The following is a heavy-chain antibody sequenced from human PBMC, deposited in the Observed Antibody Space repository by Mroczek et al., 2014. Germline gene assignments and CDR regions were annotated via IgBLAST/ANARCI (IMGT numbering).Heavy chain of an antibody. J-gene: IGHJ4*02. CDR3: ARGYGSGSYHPDY. Sequence: QVQLQQWGAGLLKPSETLSLTCAVYGGSFSGYYWSWIRQPPGKGLEWIGEINHSGSTNYNPSLKSRVTISVDTSKNQSSLKLSSVTAADTAVYYCARGYGSGSYHPDYWGQGTLVTVSS. V-gene: IGHV4-34*01. CDR1: GGSFSGYY. D-gene: IGHD3-10*01. CDR2: INHSGST.